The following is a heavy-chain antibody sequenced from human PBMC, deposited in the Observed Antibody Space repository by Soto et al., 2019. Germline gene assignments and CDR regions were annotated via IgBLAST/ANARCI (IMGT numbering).Heavy chain of an antibody. CDR1: GYSITNSDYY. Sequence: PXETLSLTCTVSGYSITNSDYYWNWIRQSPGKGLEWIGSIDYSGSTYYNPSLKSRIIISADTSKNLFSLKLKSVTAADTALYFCARDGPYYYGMEVWGKGTTVTVS. CDR3: ARDGPYYYGMEV. V-gene: IGHV4-30-4*01. CDR2: IDYSGST. J-gene: IGHJ6*04.